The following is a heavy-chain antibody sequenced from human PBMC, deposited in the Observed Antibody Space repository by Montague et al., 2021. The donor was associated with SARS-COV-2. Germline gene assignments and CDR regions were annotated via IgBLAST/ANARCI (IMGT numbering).Heavy chain of an antibody. V-gene: IGHV4-39*01. Sequence: SETLSLTSTLSGGPISSRSYYWGWIRQPPGKGLEWIGSIYYSGSTYYNPSLKSRVTISVDTSKNQFSLKLSSVTAADTAVYYCARLRGDYGGTYDTFDIWGQGTMVTVSS. J-gene: IGHJ3*02. CDR3: ARLRGDYGGTYDTFDI. CDR1: GGPISSRSYY. D-gene: IGHD4-23*01. CDR2: IYYSGST.